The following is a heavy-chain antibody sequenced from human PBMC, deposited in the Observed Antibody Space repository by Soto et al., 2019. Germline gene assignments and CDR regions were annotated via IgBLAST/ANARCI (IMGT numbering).Heavy chain of an antibody. CDR1: GGSLSDYY. Sequence: NPSETLSLTCTVSGGSLSDYYWTWIRQPPGKGLEWIGYIHYSGSTNYNPSLKSRVTISVDTSKNQFSLKLRSVTAADTAMYHCARGGIAARKGRWFDPWGQGAPVTVSS. CDR3: ARGGIAARKGRWFDP. CDR2: IHYSGST. J-gene: IGHJ5*02. D-gene: IGHD6-6*01. V-gene: IGHV4-59*01.